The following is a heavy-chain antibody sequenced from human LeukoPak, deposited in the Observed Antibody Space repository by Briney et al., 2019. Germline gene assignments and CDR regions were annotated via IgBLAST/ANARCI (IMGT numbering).Heavy chain of an antibody. D-gene: IGHD2-15*01. CDR3: ASEYCSGGSCYDYYYGMDL. J-gene: IGHJ6*02. Sequence: GGSLRLSCAASGFTVSSNYMSWVRQAPGKGLEWVSVIYSGGSTYYADSVKGRFTISRDNSKNTLYLQMNSLRAEDTAVYYCASEYCSGGSCYDYYYGMDLWGQGTTVTVSS. CDR1: GFTVSSNY. CDR2: IYSGGST. V-gene: IGHV3-53*01.